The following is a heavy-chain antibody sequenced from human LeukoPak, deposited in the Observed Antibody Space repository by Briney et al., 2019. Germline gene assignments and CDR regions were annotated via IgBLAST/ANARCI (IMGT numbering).Heavy chain of an antibody. V-gene: IGHV1-69*06. CDR3: ARTGWDYDILTGYPYEYFQH. Sequence: GASVKVSCKASGGTFSSYAISWVRQAPGQGLEWMGGIIPIFGTANYAQKFQGRVTITADKSTSTAYMELSSLRSEDTAVYYCARTGWDYDILTGYPYEYFQHWGQGTLVTVSS. J-gene: IGHJ1*01. CDR2: IIPIFGTA. D-gene: IGHD3-9*01. CDR1: GGTFSSYA.